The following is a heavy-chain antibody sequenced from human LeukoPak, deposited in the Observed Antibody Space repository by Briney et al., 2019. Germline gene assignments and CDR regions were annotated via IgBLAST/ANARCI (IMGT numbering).Heavy chain of an antibody. V-gene: IGHV4-59*01. CDR3: ARDGAPGGVVVPAARNWYFDL. Sequence: SETLSLTCTVSGGSISSYYWSWIRQPPGKGLEWIGYIYYSGSTNYNPSLKSRVTISVDTSKNQFSLKLISVTAADTAMYYCARDGAPGGVVVPAARNWYFDLWGRGTLVTVSS. CDR1: GGSISSYY. CDR2: IYYSGST. J-gene: IGHJ2*01. D-gene: IGHD2-2*01.